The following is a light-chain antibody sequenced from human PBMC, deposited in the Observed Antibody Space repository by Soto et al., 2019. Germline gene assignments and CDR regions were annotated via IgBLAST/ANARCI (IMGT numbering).Light chain of an antibody. CDR3: SSYAGSNKDNYV. CDR1: SSDVGGYNY. CDR2: EVS. J-gene: IGLJ1*01. Sequence: QSALTQPPSASGSPGQSVTISCTGTSSDVGGYNYVSWYQQHPGKAPKLMIYEVSKRPSGVPDRFSGSKSGITASLTVSGLQAEDEADYYCSSYAGSNKDNYVFGTGTKVTVL. V-gene: IGLV2-8*01.